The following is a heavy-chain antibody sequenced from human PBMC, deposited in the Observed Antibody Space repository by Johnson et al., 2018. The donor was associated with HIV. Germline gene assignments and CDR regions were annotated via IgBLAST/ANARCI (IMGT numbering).Heavy chain of an antibody. J-gene: IGHJ3*01. Sequence: QVQLVESGGGVVQPGGSLRLSCAASGFTFSSYGMHWVRQAPGKGLEWVSFIRFDGNNKYYADSVKGRFTISRYNSKKTLHLQMSSLRGDDTAIYYCARGGLEYSSSLGLGYAFDVWGQGTVVTVSS. V-gene: IGHV3-30*02. CDR3: ARGGLEYSSSLGLGYAFDV. CDR2: IRFDGNNK. D-gene: IGHD6-6*01. CDR1: GFTFSSYG.